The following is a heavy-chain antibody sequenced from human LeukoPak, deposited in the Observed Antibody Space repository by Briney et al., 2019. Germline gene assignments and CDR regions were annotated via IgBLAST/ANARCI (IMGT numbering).Heavy chain of an antibody. CDR1: GGSISSHY. Sequence: SETLSLTCSVSGGSISSHYWSWIRQPPGKGLEWIGYIYYSGSTYYNPSLKSRVTISVDTSKKHFSLNLTSVSAADTAVYYCARDLGGLRGSRYYFDYWGQGTLVTVSS. D-gene: IGHD5-12*01. CDR2: IYYSGST. CDR3: ARDLGGLRGSRYYFDY. J-gene: IGHJ4*02. V-gene: IGHV4-59*11.